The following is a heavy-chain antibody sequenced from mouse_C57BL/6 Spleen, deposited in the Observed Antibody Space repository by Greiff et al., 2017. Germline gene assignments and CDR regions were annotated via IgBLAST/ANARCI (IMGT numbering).Heavy chain of an antibody. Sequence: VQLQQPGAELVKPGASVKLSCKASGYTFTSYWMHWVKQRPGQGLEWIGMIHPNSGSTNYNEKFKSKATLTVDKSSSTAYMQLSSLTSEDSAVYDCAREEGQLRLLGRFDYWGQGTTLTVSS. D-gene: IGHD3-2*02. CDR1: GYTFTSYW. CDR2: IHPNSGST. V-gene: IGHV1-64*01. CDR3: AREEGQLRLLGRFDY. J-gene: IGHJ2*01.